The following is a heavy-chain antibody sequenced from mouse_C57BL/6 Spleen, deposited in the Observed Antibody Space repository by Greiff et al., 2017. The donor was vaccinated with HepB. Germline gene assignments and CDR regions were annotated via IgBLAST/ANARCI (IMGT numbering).Heavy chain of an antibody. Sequence: EVMLVESEGGLVQPGSSMKLSCTASGFTFSDYYMAWVRQVPEKGLEWVANINYDGSSTYYLDSLKSRFIISRDNAKNILYLQMSSLKSEDTATYYCARGGPFYYGSSSFDYWGQGTTLTVSS. D-gene: IGHD1-1*01. V-gene: IGHV5-16*01. CDR3: ARGGPFYYGSSSFDY. CDR1: GFTFSDYY. CDR2: INYDGSST. J-gene: IGHJ2*01.